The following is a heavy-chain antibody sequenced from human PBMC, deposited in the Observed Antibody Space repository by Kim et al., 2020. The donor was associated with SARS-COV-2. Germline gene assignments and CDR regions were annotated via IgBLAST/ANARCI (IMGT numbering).Heavy chain of an antibody. CDR1: GYTFTGYY. CDR2: INPNSGGT. CDR3: ATLEVVVAATGGWFDP. D-gene: IGHD2-15*01. V-gene: IGHV1-2*06. J-gene: IGHJ5*02. Sequence: ASVKVSCKASGYTFTGYYMHWVRQAPGQGLEWMGRINPNSGGTNYAQKFQGRVTMTRDTSISTAYMELSRLRSDDTAVYYCATLEVVVAATGGWFDPWGQGTLVTVSS.